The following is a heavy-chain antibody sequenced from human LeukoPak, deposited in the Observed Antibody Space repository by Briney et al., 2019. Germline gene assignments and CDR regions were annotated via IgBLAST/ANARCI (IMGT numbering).Heavy chain of an antibody. CDR2: ISGSGGST. J-gene: IGHJ4*02. CDR3: AKKNGDSSGYYLYYFDY. V-gene: IGHV3-23*01. Sequence: GGSLRLSCAASGFTVSSNYMSWVRQAPGKGLEWVSAISGSGGSTYYADSVKGRFTISRDNSKNTLYLQLNSLRAEDTAVYYCAKKNGDSSGYYLYYFDYWGQGTLVTVSS. D-gene: IGHD3-22*01. CDR1: GFTVSSNY.